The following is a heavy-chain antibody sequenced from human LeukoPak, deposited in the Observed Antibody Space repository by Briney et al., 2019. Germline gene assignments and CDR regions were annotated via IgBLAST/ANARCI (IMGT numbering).Heavy chain of an antibody. D-gene: IGHD5-18*01. V-gene: IGHV3-23*01. CDR2: ISGSGGST. CDR3: AKHSLSYSYGNGCDY. J-gene: IGHJ4*02. CDR1: GFTFSSYA. Sequence: PGGSLRLSCAASGFTFSSYAMSWVRQAPGKGLEWVSAISGSGGSTYYADSVKGRFTISRDNSKNTLYLQMNSLRAEDTAVYYCAKHSLSYSYGNGCDYWGQGTLVTVSS.